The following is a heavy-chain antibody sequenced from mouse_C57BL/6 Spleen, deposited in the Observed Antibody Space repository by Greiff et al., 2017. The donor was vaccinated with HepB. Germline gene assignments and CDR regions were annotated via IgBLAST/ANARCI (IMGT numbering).Heavy chain of an antibody. D-gene: IGHD2-4*01. J-gene: IGHJ1*03. V-gene: IGHV1-55*01. CDR1: GYTFTSYW. CDR2: IYPGSGST. Sequence: VQLQQPGAELVKPGASVKMSCKASGYTFTSYWITWVKQRPGQGLEWIGDIYPGSGSTNYNEKFKSKATLTVDTSSSPAYMQLSSLTSEDSAVYYCSRGNDYGNWYFDVWGTGTTVTVSS. CDR3: SRGNDYGNWYFDV.